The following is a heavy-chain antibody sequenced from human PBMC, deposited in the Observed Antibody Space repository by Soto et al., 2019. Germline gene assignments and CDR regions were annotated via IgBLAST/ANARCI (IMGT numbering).Heavy chain of an antibody. D-gene: IGHD1-26*01. V-gene: IGHV3-72*01. J-gene: IGHJ2*01. CDR1: GFTFSDHY. CDR2: TRNRANSYTT. Sequence: EVQRVESGGGLVQPGGCLRLSCAASGFTFSDHYMDWVRQAPGKGLERVARTRNRANSYTTEYAASVKGRFTISRDNSKDSLYLQMNSLETEDTAVYYCTRSSGSYRYFDLWGRGTLVTVSS. CDR3: TRSSGSYRYFDL.